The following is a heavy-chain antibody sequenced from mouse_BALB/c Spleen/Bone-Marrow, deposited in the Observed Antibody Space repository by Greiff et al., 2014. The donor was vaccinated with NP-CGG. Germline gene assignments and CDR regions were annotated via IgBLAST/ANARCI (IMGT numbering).Heavy chain of an antibody. D-gene: IGHD2-1*01. CDR1: GFTFSDYG. V-gene: IGHV5-15*02. J-gene: IGHJ4*01. CDR3: ARETTRGAMDY. Sequence: EVQLQQSGGALVQPGGSRKLSCAASGFTFSDYGMAWVRQAPGKGPERVAFISNLAYSIYYTDTVTGRFTISRENAKNTLYLEMSSLRSEDTAMYYCARETTRGAMDYWGQGTSVTVSS. CDR2: ISNLAYSI.